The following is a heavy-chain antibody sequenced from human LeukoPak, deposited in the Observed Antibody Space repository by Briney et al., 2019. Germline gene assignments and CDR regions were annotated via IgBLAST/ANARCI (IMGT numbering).Heavy chain of an antibody. CDR2: IGYGGSKK. D-gene: IGHD2-15*01. J-gene: IGHJ4*02. V-gene: IGHV3-30*02. Sequence: PGGSLRLSCAASGFTFSSYGMHWVRQAPGEGLEWVAYIGYGGSKKYYSDSVKGRFTISRDNSKNTVHLQMNSLRAADTALYFCARDLAGIYYIAYWGQGTLVTVSS. CDR3: ARDLAGIYYIAY. CDR1: GFTFSSYG.